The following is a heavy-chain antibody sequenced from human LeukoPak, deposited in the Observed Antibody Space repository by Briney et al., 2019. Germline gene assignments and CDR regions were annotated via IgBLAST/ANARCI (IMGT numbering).Heavy chain of an antibody. CDR2: IYHSGST. Sequence: SETLSLTCTVSSYSISSGYYWGWIRQPPGKGLEWIGTIYHSGSTYYNPSLKSRVTISVDTSKNQFSLRLSSVTAADTAVYYCARDSIAAVVDYWGQGTLVTVSS. J-gene: IGHJ4*02. D-gene: IGHD6-13*01. CDR3: ARDSIAAVVDY. V-gene: IGHV4-38-2*02. CDR1: SYSISSGYY.